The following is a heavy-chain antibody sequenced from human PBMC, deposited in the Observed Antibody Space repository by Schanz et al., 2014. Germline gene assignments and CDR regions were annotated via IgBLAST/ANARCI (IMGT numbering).Heavy chain of an antibody. CDR1: GYTFTSYG. V-gene: IGHV1-2*04. J-gene: IGHJ4*02. CDR2: INPNSGTT. D-gene: IGHD5-12*01. CDR3: ARAFGGYDPAGALDY. Sequence: QVQLVQSGAEVKKAGASVKVSCKASGYTFTSYGISWVRQAPGQGLEWMGWINPNSGTTNYAQKFQGWVTMTRDTSISTAYMELSRLKSDDTAVYYCARAFGGYDPAGALDYWGQGTLVTVSS.